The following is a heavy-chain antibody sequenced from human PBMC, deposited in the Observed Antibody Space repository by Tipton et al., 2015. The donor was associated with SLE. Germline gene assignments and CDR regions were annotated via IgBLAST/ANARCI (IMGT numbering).Heavy chain of an antibody. D-gene: IGHD2-21*02. CDR1: GGSISSYY. J-gene: IGHJ6*02. CDR2: IYSSGST. Sequence: TLSHTCTVSGGSISSYYWSWIRQPPGKELEWIGSIYSSGSTYYSPSLKSRLTMSVDTSKNQFSLQLSSVTAADTAVYYCARGGTQMTFYYGMDVWGQGTAVTVSS. CDR3: ARGGTQMTFYYGMDV. V-gene: IGHV4-59*01.